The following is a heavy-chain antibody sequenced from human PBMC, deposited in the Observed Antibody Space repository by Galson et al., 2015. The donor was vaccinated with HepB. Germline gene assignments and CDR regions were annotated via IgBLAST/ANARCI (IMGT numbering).Heavy chain of an antibody. D-gene: IGHD2/OR15-2a*01. Sequence: SLRLSCAVSGFTFSNYWMTWVRQAPGKGPEWVANIKTDGSDKYYVDYVRGRFSVSRDNTKNVLFLQMNSLRVDDTAVYYCARGFLNFWGRGTLVTVSS. CDR1: GFTFSNYW. V-gene: IGHV3-7*03. CDR2: IKTDGSDK. CDR3: ARGFLNF. J-gene: IGHJ4*02.